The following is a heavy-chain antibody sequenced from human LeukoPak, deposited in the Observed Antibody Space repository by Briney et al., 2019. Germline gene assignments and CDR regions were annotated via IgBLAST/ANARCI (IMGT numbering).Heavy chain of an antibody. CDR3: ARDKGIVGAQGI. J-gene: IGHJ3*02. CDR1: LGSISSSAFY. V-gene: IGHV4-39*07. D-gene: IGHD1-26*01. CDR2: LYYSGNT. Sequence: SETLSLTCTVSLGSISSSAFYWGWIRQPPGKGLEWIGSLYYSGNTYYNPSLKSRVTMSLDTSKNLFSLKLSSVTAADTAVYYCARDKGIVGAQGIWGQGTMVTVSS.